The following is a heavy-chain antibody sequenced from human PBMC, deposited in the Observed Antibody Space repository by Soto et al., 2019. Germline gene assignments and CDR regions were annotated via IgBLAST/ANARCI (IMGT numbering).Heavy chain of an antibody. Sequence: XSVKVYCTTSGYTSAYFGISLVRQAPGQGLEWMGWVSGNNGASNPSPKVQGRITMTLDTSTGVSYMALRSLRSDDTAIYYCVRDKKYLRVNGKWFDPWAQGTLVTVSS. D-gene: IGHD3-3*01. V-gene: IGHV1-18*04. CDR3: VRDKKYLRVNGKWFDP. CDR1: GYTSAYFG. J-gene: IGHJ5*01. CDR2: VSGNNGAS.